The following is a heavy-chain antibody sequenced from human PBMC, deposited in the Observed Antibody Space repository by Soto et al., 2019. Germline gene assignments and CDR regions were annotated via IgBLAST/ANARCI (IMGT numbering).Heavy chain of an antibody. CDR2: TIPIFGST. Sequence: QLQLVQSGAEVKKPGSSVKVSCQASGGTFSSFIINWVRQAPGQGLEWMGGTIPIFGSTNYAQKFQGRVTITAEKSTSITYMELNSLTSEDTAVYYCSGYCISGSCHDHLGVDVWGQGTTVSVSS. D-gene: IGHD2-15*01. V-gene: IGHV1-69*06. CDR3: SGYCISGSCHDHLGVDV. CDR1: GGTFSSFI. J-gene: IGHJ6*02.